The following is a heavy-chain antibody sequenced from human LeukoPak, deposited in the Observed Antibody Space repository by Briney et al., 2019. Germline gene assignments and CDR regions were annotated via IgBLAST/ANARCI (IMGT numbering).Heavy chain of an antibody. CDR3: ARRAIGDFWSGHSNLFDP. V-gene: IGHV1-46*01. CDR2: INPSGGST. CDR1: GYTFTSYY. Sequence: GASVKVSCKASGYTFTSYYMHWVRQAPGQGLEWMGIINPSGGSTSYAQKFQGRVTMTRNTSISTAYMELSSLRSEDTAVYYCARRAIGDFWSGHSNLFDPWGQGTLVTVSS. D-gene: IGHD3-3*01. J-gene: IGHJ5*02.